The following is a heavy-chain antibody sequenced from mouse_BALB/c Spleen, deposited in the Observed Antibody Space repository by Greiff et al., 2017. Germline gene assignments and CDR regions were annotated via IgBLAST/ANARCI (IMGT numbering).Heavy chain of an antibody. D-gene: IGHD1-2*01. CDR3: VRDRDYGYYAMDY. CDR2: IWTGGGT. CDR1: GFSLTSYD. Sequence: QVQLKESGPGLVAPSQSLSITCTVSGFSLTSYDISWIRQPPGKGLEWLGVIWTGGGTNYNSAFMSRLSISKDNSKSQVFLKMNSLQTDDTAIYYCVRDRDYGYYAMDYWGQGTSVTVSS. V-gene: IGHV2-9-2*01. J-gene: IGHJ4*01.